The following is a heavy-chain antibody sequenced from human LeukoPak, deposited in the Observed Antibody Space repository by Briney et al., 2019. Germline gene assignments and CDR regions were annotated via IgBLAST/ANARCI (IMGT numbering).Heavy chain of an antibody. J-gene: IGHJ4*02. CDR1: GGTFSSYA. CDR2: IIPILGIA. D-gene: IGHD3-22*01. Sequence: ASVKVSCKASGGTFSSYAISWVRQAPGQGLEWMGRIIPILGIANYAQKFQGRVTITADKSTSTAYMELSSLRSEDTAVYYCARVVSGYDSLGYWGQGTLVTVSS. CDR3: ARVVSGYDSLGY. V-gene: IGHV1-69*04.